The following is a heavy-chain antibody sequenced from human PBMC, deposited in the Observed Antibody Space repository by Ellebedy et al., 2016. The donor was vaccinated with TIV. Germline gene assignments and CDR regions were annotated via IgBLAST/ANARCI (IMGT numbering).Heavy chain of an antibody. D-gene: IGHD5-18*01. V-gene: IGHV3-15*01. Sequence: GGSLRLSCAASGFTFSNAWMNWVRQAPGKGLEWVGRIKSKTDGGAADYAAPLKGRFTIPRDDSKNTLYLQMNSLKTEDTAVYFCTTVYRYNYDSVWGQGTLVTVSS. CDR1: GFTFSNAW. CDR2: IKSKTDGGAA. J-gene: IGHJ4*02. CDR3: TTVYRYNYDSV.